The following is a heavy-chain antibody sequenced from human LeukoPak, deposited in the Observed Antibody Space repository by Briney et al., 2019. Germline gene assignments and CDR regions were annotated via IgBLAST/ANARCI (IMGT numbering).Heavy chain of an antibody. J-gene: IGHJ4*02. CDR1: GFTFSSYA. D-gene: IGHD3-10*01. V-gene: IGHV3-30-3*01. Sequence: PGGSLRLSCAASGFTFSSYAMHWVRQAPGKGLEWVAVISYDGSNKYYADSVKGRFTISRDNSKNTLYLQMNSLRAEDTAVYYCARPNYGSGKYLIFHYWGQGTLVTVSS. CDR3: ARPNYGSGKYLIFHY. CDR2: ISYDGSNK.